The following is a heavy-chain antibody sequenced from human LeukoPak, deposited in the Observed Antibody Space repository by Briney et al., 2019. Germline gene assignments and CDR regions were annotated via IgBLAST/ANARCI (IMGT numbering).Heavy chain of an antibody. D-gene: IGHD7-27*01. CDR3: ARQSDVTGAI. V-gene: IGHV5-51*01. Sequence: GESLKISCKASGYTFTHQWIGWVRQKSGSGLEWMGIIYPRDSDTRYSPSFQGHVTISADTSINTAYLEWSRLEASDTAIYYFARQSDVTGAIWGQGTLVTVSS. CDR1: GYTFTHQW. J-gene: IGHJ4*02. CDR2: IYPRDSDT.